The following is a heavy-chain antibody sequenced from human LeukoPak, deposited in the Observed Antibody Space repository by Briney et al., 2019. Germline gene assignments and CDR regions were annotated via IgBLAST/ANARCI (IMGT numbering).Heavy chain of an antibody. J-gene: IGHJ4*02. Sequence: PGRSLRLSCAASGFTFDDYAMHWVRQAPGKGLEWVSGISWNSGSIGYADSVKGRFTISRDNAKNSLYLQMNSLRAEDMALYYCAKASDSAYYYGSGSYYTHWGQGTLVTVSS. V-gene: IGHV3-9*03. CDR2: ISWNSGSI. D-gene: IGHD3-10*01. CDR1: GFTFDDYA. CDR3: AKASDSAYYYGSGSYYTH.